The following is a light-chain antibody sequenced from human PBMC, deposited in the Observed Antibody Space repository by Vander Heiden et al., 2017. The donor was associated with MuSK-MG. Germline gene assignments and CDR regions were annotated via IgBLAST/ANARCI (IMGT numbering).Light chain of an antibody. CDR3: QVWDNSNDIPEI. CDR1: NIGFKT. Sequence: SYVLTQPPSVSVAPGQAATVTCGPNNIGFKTVHWYQQKPGQAPGLVLQDDRDRPSGIPERFSGSNSGNTATLTISRVEAGDEAVYWCQVWDNSNDIPEIFGGGTKVTVL. V-gene: IGLV3-21*02. J-gene: IGLJ2*01. CDR2: DDR.